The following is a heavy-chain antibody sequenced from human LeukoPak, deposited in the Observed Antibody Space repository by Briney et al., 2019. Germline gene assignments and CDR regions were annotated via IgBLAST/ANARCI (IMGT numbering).Heavy chain of an antibody. J-gene: IGHJ4*02. D-gene: IGHD5-12*01. Sequence: GGSLRLSCAASGFTFSSYEMNLVRQAPGKGLEWVSYISSSGSTIYYADSVKGRFTISRDNAKNSLYLQMNSLRAEDTAVYYCARRWLRRGIDYWGQGTLVTVSS. V-gene: IGHV3-48*03. CDR3: ARRWLRRGIDY. CDR2: ISSSGSTI. CDR1: GFTFSSYE.